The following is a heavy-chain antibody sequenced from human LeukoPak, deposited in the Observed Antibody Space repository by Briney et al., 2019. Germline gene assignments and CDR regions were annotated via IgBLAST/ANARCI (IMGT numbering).Heavy chain of an antibody. CDR3: ARGGTAISSL. CDR2: IYTSGST. CDR1: GGSISSYY. Sequence: SGTLSLTCTVSGGSISSYYWSWIRQPAGKGLKWIGRIYTSGSTNYNPSLKSRVTMSVDTSKNQFSLKLSSVTAADTAVYYCARGGTAISSLWGQGTLVTVSS. V-gene: IGHV4-4*07. J-gene: IGHJ4*02. D-gene: IGHD5-18*01.